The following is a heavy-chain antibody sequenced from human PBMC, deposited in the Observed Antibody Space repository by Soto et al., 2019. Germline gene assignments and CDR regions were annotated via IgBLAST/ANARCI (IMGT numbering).Heavy chain of an antibody. J-gene: IGHJ6*01. Sequence: QVQLVESGGGVVQPGRSLRLSCVASGFTFSDDAMHWVRQAPGKGLEWVAVIPYDGSYKNYADSVRGRFTISRDNSKNPLYLQRNSPRADDPSLYYCARDVLTQLDSWSHAGMEVKGQGTTVSVSS. CDR2: IPYDGSYK. CDR3: ARDVLTQLDSWSHAGMEV. D-gene: IGHD1-1*01. CDR1: GFTFSDDA. V-gene: IGHV3-30*04.